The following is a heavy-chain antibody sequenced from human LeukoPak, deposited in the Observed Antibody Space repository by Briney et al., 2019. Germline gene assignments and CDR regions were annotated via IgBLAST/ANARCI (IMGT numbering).Heavy chain of an antibody. J-gene: IGHJ4*02. Sequence: GGSLRLSCAASGFTFSSYAMSWVRQAPGKGLEWVSAISGSGGSTYYADSVKGRFTIPRDNSKNTLYLQMNSLRAEDTAVYYCAKETVVVVAETGGYWGQGTLVTVSS. CDR3: AKETVVVVAETGGY. V-gene: IGHV3-23*01. CDR1: GFTFSSYA. D-gene: IGHD2-15*01. CDR2: ISGSGGST.